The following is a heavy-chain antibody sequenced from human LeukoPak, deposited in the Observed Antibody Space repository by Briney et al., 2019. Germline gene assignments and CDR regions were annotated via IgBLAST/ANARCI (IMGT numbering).Heavy chain of an antibody. D-gene: IGHD3-10*01. CDR1: GFTFSSYG. CDR2: IWNDGNNK. V-gene: IGHV3-30*02. CDR3: ANVFGY. J-gene: IGHJ4*02. Sequence: GGSLRLSCAESGFTFSSYGMHWVRRAPGKGLEWVAFIWNDGNNKYYADSVKGRFTTSRDNSKNTLYLQMNSLRAEDTAVYYCANVFGYWGQGTLVTVSS.